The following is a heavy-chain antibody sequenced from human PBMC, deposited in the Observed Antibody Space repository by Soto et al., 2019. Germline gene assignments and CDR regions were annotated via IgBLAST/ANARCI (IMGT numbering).Heavy chain of an antibody. V-gene: IGHV3-30-3*01. Sequence: PGGSMRLSCAASGFTVSSYAMHWVRQAPGKGLEWVAVISYDGSNKYYADSVKGRFTISRDNSKNTLYLQMNSLRAEDTAAYYCARDPFPRTYYYDSSGLNYYFDYWGQGTLVTVSS. D-gene: IGHD3-22*01. CDR3: ARDPFPRTYYYDSSGLNYYFDY. CDR2: ISYDGSNK. J-gene: IGHJ4*02. CDR1: GFTVSSYA.